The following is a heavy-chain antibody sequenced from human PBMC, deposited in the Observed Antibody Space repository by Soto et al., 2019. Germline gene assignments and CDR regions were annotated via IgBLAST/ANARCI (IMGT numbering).Heavy chain of an antibody. J-gene: IGHJ5*02. CDR2: ISGFGDST. CDR1: VFSFSSYG. CDR3: AKDAVVVVPAVIRNWFDP. D-gene: IGHD2-2*01. V-gene: IGHV3-23*01. Sequence: GGSLRLSCAASVFSFSSYGMSWVRQAPGKGLEWVSGISGFGDSTYYADSVKGRFTISRDNSENTLYLQMNSLRAEDTAVYFCAKDAVVVVPAVIRNWFDPWGQGTQVTVSS.